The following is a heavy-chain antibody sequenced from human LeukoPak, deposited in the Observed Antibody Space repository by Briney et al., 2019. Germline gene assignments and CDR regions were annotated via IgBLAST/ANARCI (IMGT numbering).Heavy chain of an antibody. D-gene: IGHD6-6*01. V-gene: IGHV4-4*07. Sequence: PSETLSLTCTVSGGSISSYYWSWIRQPAGKGLEWIGRIYTSGSTNYNPSLKSRVTMSVDTSKNQFSLKLSSVTAADTAVYYCARDVIEYSSLPYYFDYWGQGTLVTVSS. CDR1: GGSISSYY. CDR2: IYTSGST. CDR3: ARDVIEYSSLPYYFDY. J-gene: IGHJ4*02.